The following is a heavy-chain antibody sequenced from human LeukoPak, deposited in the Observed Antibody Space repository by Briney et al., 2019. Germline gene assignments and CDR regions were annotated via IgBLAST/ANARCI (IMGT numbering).Heavy chain of an antibody. Sequence: PGGSLRLSCAASGFTFSSYAMSWVRQAPGKGLEWVSAISGSGGSTYYADSVKGRFTISRDNSKNTLYLQMNSLRAEDTAVYYCEKKPSYSSSWYFDYWGQGTLVTVSS. J-gene: IGHJ4*02. CDR1: GFTFSSYA. CDR2: ISGSGGST. CDR3: EKKPSYSSSWYFDY. V-gene: IGHV3-23*01. D-gene: IGHD6-13*01.